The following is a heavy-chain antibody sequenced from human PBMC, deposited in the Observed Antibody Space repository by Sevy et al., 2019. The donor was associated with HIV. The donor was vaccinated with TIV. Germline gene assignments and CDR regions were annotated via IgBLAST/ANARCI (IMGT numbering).Heavy chain of an antibody. D-gene: IGHD2-2*02. J-gene: IGHJ6*02. CDR1: GYTFTDYY. CDR3: ARVVEPAGIDPYYYGVDV. Sequence: ASVKVSCKASGYTFTDYYIHWVRQAPGQGLEWMGWINPKSGGTNYAQKFHGRVTMTRDTSISTAYMELSRLRSDDTAVYYCARVVEPAGIDPYYYGVDVWGPGATFTVSS. V-gene: IGHV1-2*02. CDR2: INPKSGGT.